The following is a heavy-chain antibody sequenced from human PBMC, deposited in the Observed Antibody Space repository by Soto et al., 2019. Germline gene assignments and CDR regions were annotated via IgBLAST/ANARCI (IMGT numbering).Heavy chain of an antibody. V-gene: IGHV4-38-2*01. CDR1: GYSISSGYY. CDR3: ARQRTSVVTQAYFDS. J-gene: IGHJ4*02. D-gene: IGHD2-21*02. CDR2: IYHSGST. Sequence: SETLSLTCAVSGYSISSGYYWGWIRQPPGKGLEWIGSIYHSGSTYYNPSLKSRVTISVDTSKNQFSLKLSSVTAADTALYYCARQRTSVVTQAYFDSWGQGSLVTV.